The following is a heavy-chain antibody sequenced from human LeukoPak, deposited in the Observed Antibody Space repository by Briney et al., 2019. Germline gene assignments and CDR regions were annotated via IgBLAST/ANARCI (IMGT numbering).Heavy chain of an antibody. Sequence: SETLSLTCAVYGVSFSDCSWSWIRQPPGKGLEWIGEINHSGSTNYNPSLKSRVTISIDTSKNQFSLKLTSLIAADTAVYYCAANQGGGHWGQGTLVTVSS. D-gene: IGHD2-15*01. V-gene: IGHV4-34*01. CDR2: INHSGST. CDR3: AANQGGGH. CDR1: GVSFSDCS. J-gene: IGHJ4*02.